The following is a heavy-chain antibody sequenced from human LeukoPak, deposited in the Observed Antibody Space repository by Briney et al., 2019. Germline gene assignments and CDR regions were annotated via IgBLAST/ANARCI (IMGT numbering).Heavy chain of an antibody. CDR2: ISWNGNSV. CDR1: GFNFDDYV. Sequence: GGSLRPSCAASGFNFDDYVMHWVRQAPGKGLEWVSGISWNGNSVAYADSVKGRFTISRDNAKNSLYLQMNSLRPEDTALYYCTKAAASRRRYDAFDIWGQGTMVTVSS. D-gene: IGHD1-1*01. CDR3: TKAAASRRRYDAFDI. V-gene: IGHV3-9*01. J-gene: IGHJ3*02.